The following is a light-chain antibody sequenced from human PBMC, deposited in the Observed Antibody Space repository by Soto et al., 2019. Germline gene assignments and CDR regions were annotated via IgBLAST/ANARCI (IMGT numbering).Light chain of an antibody. CDR2: DVS. CDR3: CSYVGTYTYV. J-gene: IGLJ1*01. CDR1: SSGVRDYNF. Sequence: QSVLTQPRSVSGSPGQSVTISCTGTSSGVRDYNFVSWYQQHPGKAPKLMIYDVSKRPSGVPDRFSGSKSGNTASLTISGLQAEDEADYYCCSYVGTYTYVFGTGTKVTV. V-gene: IGLV2-11*01.